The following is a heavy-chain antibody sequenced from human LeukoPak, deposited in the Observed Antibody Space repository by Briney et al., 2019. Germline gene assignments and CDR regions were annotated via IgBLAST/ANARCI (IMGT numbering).Heavy chain of an antibody. CDR2: IYPGDSET. CDR1: GYTFSSYW. V-gene: IGHV5-51*01. CDR3: ARRGDYRNYVVKNYRFDP. D-gene: IGHD4-11*01. J-gene: IGHJ5*02. Sequence: GESLKISCQGSGYTFSSYWIAWVRQMPGKGLECMGIIYPGDSETRYSPSFRGQVTISADKSISTAYLQWSSLKASDTAMYYCARRGDYRNYVVKNYRFDPWGQGTLVTVSS.